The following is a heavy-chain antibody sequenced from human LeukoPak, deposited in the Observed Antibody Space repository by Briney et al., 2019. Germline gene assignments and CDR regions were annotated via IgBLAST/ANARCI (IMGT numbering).Heavy chain of an antibody. V-gene: IGHV3-53*01. CDR1: GFTVSSNY. Sequence: GGSLRLSCAASGFTVSSNYMSWVRQAPGKGLEWVSVIYSGGSTYYADSVKGRFTISRDNSKNTLYLQVNSLRAEDTAVYYCAKCRGYYDPDYWGQGTLVTVSS. J-gene: IGHJ4*02. D-gene: IGHD3-22*01. CDR3: AKCRGYYDPDY. CDR2: IYSGGST.